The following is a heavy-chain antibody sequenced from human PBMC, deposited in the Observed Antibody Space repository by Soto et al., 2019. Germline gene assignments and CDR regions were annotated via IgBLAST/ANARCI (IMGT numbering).Heavy chain of an antibody. CDR2: ISGSGGST. V-gene: IGHV3-23*01. CDR1: GFTFSSYT. Sequence: GSLRLSCAASGFTFSSYTMSWVRQPPGKGLEWLSAISGSGGSTYYADSVEGRFTISRDNSKNTLYLQMNNLRAEDTAVYYCAKDRQYLQDFDYWGQGTLVTVSS. J-gene: IGHJ4*02. CDR3: AKDRQYLQDFDY. D-gene: IGHD2-2*01.